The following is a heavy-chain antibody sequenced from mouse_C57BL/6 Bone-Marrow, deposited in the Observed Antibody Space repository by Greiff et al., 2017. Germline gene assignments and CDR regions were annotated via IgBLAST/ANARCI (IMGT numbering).Heavy chain of an antibody. V-gene: IGHV2-9-1*01. Sequence: QVQLQQSGPGLVQPSQSLSITCTVSGFSLTSYGVHWVRQSPGKGLEWLGVIWTGGGTNYNSALKSRLSISKDNSKSQVFLKMNSLQTDDTARYYCARYRNWYFDVWGTGTTVTVSS. CDR3: ARYRNWYFDV. J-gene: IGHJ1*03. CDR1: GFSLTSYG. CDR2: IWTGGGT.